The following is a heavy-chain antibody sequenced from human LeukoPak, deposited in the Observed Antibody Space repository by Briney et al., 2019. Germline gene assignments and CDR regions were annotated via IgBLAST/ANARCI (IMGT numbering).Heavy chain of an antibody. J-gene: IGHJ6*02. V-gene: IGHV3-73*01. D-gene: IGHD4-17*01. CDR2: IRSKPNSYAT. CDR1: GFTFSTYA. Sequence: PGGSLRLSCAASGFTFSTYAMTWVRQASGKGLEWVGRIRSKPNSYATVYAASVKGRFTISRDDSKNTAYLQMNSLETEDTAVYYCTSPVSDYNYYAMDVWGQGTTVTVSS. CDR3: TSPVSDYNYYAMDV.